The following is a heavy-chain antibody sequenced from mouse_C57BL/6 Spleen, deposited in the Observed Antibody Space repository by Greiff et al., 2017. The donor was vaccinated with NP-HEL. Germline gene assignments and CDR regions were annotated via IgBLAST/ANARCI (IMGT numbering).Heavy chain of an antibody. V-gene: IGHV1-52*01. Sequence: VQLQQPGAELVRPGSSVKLSCKASGYTFTSYWMHWVKQRPIQGLEWIGNIDPSDSETHYNQKFKDKATLTVDKSSSTAYMQLSRLTSEDAAVYYWARGGYGNFDVWGTGTTVTVSS. CDR1: GYTFTSYW. D-gene: IGHD1-1*02. J-gene: IGHJ1*03. CDR2: IDPSDSET. CDR3: ARGGYGNFDV.